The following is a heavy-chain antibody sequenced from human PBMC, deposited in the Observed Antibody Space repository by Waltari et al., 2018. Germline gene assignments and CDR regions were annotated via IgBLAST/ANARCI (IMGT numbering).Heavy chain of an antibody. CDR3: ARAAPAYDDAFDI. Sequence: EVQLVESGGGLVKPGGSLRLSCAASGFTFRSYTMNWVRQAPGKGVEWVSSISSSSSYIYYADSVKGRFTISRDNAKNSLYLQMNSLRAEDTAVYYCARAAPAYDDAFDIWGQGTMVTVSS. CDR2: ISSSSSYI. J-gene: IGHJ3*02. V-gene: IGHV3-21*01. D-gene: IGHD3-22*01. CDR1: GFTFRSYT.